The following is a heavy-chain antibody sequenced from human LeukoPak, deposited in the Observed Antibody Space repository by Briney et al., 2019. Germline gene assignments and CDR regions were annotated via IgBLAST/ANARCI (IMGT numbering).Heavy chain of an antibody. CDR3: ATHSGYSYGSFDY. CDR2: FDPEDGET. D-gene: IGHD5-18*01. J-gene: IGHJ4*02. V-gene: IGHV1-24*01. Sequence: ASVKVSCKVSGYTLTELSMHWVGQAPGKGLEWMGGFDPEDGETIYAQKFQGRVTMTEDTSTDTAYMELSSLRSEDTAVYYCATHSGYSYGSFDYWGQGTLVTVSS. CDR1: GYTLTELS.